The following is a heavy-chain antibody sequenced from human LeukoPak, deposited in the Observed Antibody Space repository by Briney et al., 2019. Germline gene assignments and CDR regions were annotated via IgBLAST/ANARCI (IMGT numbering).Heavy chain of an antibody. CDR2: IYTSGST. V-gene: IGHV4-61*02. Sequence: SETLSLTCTVSGGSISSGNFYWSWIRQPAGKGLEWIGRIYTSGSTSYNPSLESRITISVDTSKNQFSLNLNSVTAADTAVYYCARGGGSSPSYWGQGTLVTVSS. J-gene: IGHJ4*02. CDR1: GGSISSGNFY. CDR3: ARGGGSSPSY. D-gene: IGHD6-6*01.